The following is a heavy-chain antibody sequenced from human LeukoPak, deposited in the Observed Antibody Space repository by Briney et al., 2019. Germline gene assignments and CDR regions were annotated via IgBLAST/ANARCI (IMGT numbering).Heavy chain of an antibody. CDR1: GFTVSSNY. CDR2: IYSGGST. Sequence: PGGSLRLSCAASGFTVSSNYMSWVRQAPGKGLEWVSVIYSGGSTYYADSVKGRFTISRDNSKNALYLQMNSLRAEDTAVYYCAKGKLFGVFGPWGQGTLVTVSS. V-gene: IGHV3-53*01. CDR3: AKGKLFGVFGP. D-gene: IGHD3-10*01. J-gene: IGHJ5*02.